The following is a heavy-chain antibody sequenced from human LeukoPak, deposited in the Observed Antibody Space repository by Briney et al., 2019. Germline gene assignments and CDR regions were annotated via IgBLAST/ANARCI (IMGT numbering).Heavy chain of an antibody. CDR3: ARGSFSMDAFDI. V-gene: IGHV1-2*02. Sequence: PQASVKVSCKASGYTFTGYHMHWVRQAPGQGLEWMGWINPNSGGTNYAQKFQGRVTMTRDTSISTAYMELSRLRSDDTAVYYCARGSFSMDAFDIWGQGTMVTVSS. CDR1: GYTFTGYH. CDR2: INPNSGGT. J-gene: IGHJ3*02.